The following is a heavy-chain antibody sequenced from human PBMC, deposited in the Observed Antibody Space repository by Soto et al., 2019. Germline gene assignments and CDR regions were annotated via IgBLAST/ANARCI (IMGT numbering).Heavy chain of an antibody. CDR3: ERGSGSYHDAFDI. CDR2: INHSGST. V-gene: IGHV4-34*01. CDR1: GGCFSGYY. D-gene: IGHD1-26*01. Sequence: XASLSLTCAVCGGCFSGYYWSWIRQPPGKGLEWIGEINHSGSTNYNPSLKSRVTISVDTSKNQFSLKLSSVTAADTAVYYCERGSGSYHDAFDIWGQGTMVTVSS. J-gene: IGHJ3*02.